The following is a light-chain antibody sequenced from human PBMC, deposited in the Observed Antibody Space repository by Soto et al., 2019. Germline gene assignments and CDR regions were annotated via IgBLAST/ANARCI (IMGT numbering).Light chain of an antibody. CDR3: QQYGNSVT. Sequence: EIVLTQSPGTVSLSPGERATLSCRASQSVYNNYIAWYQQSPDQAPRVLIYGASTRATGTPDRFSGSGSGTDFTFTISRLEPEDSAVYYCQQYGNSVTFGGGTKVEMK. CDR2: GAS. CDR1: QSVYNNY. J-gene: IGKJ4*01. V-gene: IGKV3-20*01.